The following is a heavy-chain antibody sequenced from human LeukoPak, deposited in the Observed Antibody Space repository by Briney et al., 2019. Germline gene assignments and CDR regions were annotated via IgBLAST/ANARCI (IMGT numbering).Heavy chain of an antibody. CDR2: IYYSGST. J-gene: IGHJ4*02. CDR1: GGSFSGYY. V-gene: IGHV4-34*01. CDR3: ARDLGEAAASDY. Sequence: SEILSLTCAVYGGSFSGYYWSWIRQPPGKGLEWIGSIYYSGSTYYNPSLKSRVTISVDTSKNQFSLKLSSVTAADTAVYYCARDLGEAAASDYWGQGTLVTVSS. D-gene: IGHD6-13*01.